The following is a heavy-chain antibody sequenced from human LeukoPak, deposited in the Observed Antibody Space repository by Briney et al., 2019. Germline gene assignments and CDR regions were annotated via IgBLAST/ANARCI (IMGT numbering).Heavy chain of an antibody. J-gene: IGHJ4*02. CDR2: INTNTGNP. CDR1: GGTFISYS. CDR3: AREYSSSSHGSDY. Sequence: ASVKVSCKASGGTFISYSISWVRQAPGQGLEWMGWINTNTGNPTYAQGFTGRFVFSLDTSVSTAYLQISSLKAEDTAVYYCAREYSSSSHGSDYWGQGTLVTVSS. D-gene: IGHD6-6*01. V-gene: IGHV7-4-1*02.